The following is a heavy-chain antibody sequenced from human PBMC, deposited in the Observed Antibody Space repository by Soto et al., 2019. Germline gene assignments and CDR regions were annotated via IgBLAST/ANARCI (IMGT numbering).Heavy chain of an antibody. CDR3: AKAQAYSSSDYFDY. CDR1: GFTFSSYG. CDR2: ISYDGSNK. Sequence: QVQLVESGGGVVQPGRSLRLSCAASGFTFSSYGMHWVRQAPGKGLEWVAVISYDGSNKYYADSVKGRFTISRDNSKNTLYVQMNSLRAEDTAVYYCAKAQAYSSSDYFDYWGQGTLVTVSS. V-gene: IGHV3-30*18. J-gene: IGHJ4*02. D-gene: IGHD6-6*01.